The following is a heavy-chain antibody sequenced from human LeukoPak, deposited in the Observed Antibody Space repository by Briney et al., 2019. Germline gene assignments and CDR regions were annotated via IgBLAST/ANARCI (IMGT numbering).Heavy chain of an antibody. V-gene: IGHV3-48*03. D-gene: IGHD5-18*01. J-gene: IGHJ4*02. CDR3: ARDGIQLWLGGLDYFDC. CDR2: ISSSGSTI. CDR1: GFTFSSYE. Sequence: PGGSLRLSCAASGFTFSSYEMNWVRQAPGKGLEWVSYISSSGSTIYYADSVKGRFTISRDNAKNSLYLQMNSLRAEDTAVYYCARDGIQLWLGGLDYFDCWGQGTLVTVSS.